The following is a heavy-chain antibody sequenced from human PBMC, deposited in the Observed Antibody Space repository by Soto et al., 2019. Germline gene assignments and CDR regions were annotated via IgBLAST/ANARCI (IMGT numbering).Heavy chain of an antibody. V-gene: IGHV1-18*01. CDR3: ASAPLTTQHTIPY. J-gene: IGHJ4*02. D-gene: IGHD4-4*01. CDR2: ISTYNGNT. Sequence: QVQLVQSGAEVKKPGASVKVSCKASGYTFTSYGITWVRQAPGQGLEWMGWISTYNGNTNYVQKLQGRVTMTTATSTSTAYMELRSLTSDDTGVYYCASAPLTTQHTIPYWGQGTLVTVSS. CDR1: GYTFTSYG.